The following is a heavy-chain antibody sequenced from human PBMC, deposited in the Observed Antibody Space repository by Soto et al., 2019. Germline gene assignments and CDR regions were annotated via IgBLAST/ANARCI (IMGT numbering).Heavy chain of an antibody. V-gene: IGHV4-39*01. J-gene: IGHJ4*02. D-gene: IGHD3-22*01. Sequence: PSENLSLTCTVSGGSISSSSYYWGWIRQPPGKGLEWIGSVYYSGRTYDNPSLKSRITLSVDRSKSQFSLKLTSVTAADTAVYYCARLLYDSRGYYYFDYWGQGTLVTSP. CDR2: VYYSGRT. CDR1: GGSISSSSYY. CDR3: ARLLYDSRGYYYFDY.